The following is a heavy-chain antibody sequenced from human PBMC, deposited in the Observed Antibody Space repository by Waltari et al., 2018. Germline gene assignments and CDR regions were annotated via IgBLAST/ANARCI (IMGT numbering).Heavy chain of an antibody. J-gene: IGHJ3*01. CDR3: ARDHVYTYGTGWDAPDF. D-gene: IGHD5-18*01. CDR2: YDASEK. CDR1: GFTFTTYW. Sequence: EVQLVESGGGLVQPGGSLRLSCAASGFTFTTYWMKYDASEKYYVDSVKGRFTISRDNAKNSLDLQMNSLRVEDTAMYYCARDHVYTYGTGWDAPDFLGQGTMVTVSS. V-gene: IGHV3-7*01.